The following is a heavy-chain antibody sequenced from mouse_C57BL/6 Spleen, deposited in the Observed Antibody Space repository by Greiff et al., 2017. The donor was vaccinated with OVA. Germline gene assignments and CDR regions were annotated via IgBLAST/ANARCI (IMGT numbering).Heavy chain of an antibody. J-gene: IGHJ2*01. Sequence: VQLQQSGTELVKPGASVKLSCKASGYTFTSYWMHWVKQRPGQGLEWIGNINPSNGGTNYNEKFKSKATLTVDKSSSTAYMQLSSLTSEDSAVYYCARRPQGVVDYFDYWGQGTTLTVSS. V-gene: IGHV1-53*01. CDR2: INPSNGGT. CDR1: GYTFTSYW. CDR3: ARRPQGVVDYFDY. D-gene: IGHD1-1*01.